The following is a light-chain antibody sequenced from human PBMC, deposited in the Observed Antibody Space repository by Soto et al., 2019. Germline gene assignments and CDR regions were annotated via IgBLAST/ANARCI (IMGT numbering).Light chain of an antibody. J-gene: IGKJ4*01. CDR1: QSIGSY. CDR2: DAS. V-gene: IGKV3-11*01. Sequence: EIVLTQSPATLSLSPGETATLSCSASQSIGSYLAWYQQKPGQSPRLLIYDASNRATGIPARFSGSGTGTAFTLTISSLEPEDFAVYYCQQRSNWISFGGGTKVEV. CDR3: QQRSNWIS.